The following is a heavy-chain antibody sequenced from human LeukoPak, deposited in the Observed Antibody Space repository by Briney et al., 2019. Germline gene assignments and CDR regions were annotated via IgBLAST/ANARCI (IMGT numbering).Heavy chain of an antibody. V-gene: IGHV3-43*02. CDR2: ISGDGRDA. CDR3: AKDMGPLGTIWIDY. D-gene: IGHD3-3*01. Sequence: GGSLRLSCAASGFTFDDYAMHWVRQAPGKGLEWVSLISGDGRDAYYAESLKGRFTVSRDNGKNSLYLQMNSLRTEDTALYYCAKDMGPLGTIWIDYWGQGTLVTVSS. CDR1: GFTFDDYA. J-gene: IGHJ4*02.